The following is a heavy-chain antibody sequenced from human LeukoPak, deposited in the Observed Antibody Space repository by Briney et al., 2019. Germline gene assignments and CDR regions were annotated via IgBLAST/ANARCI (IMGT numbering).Heavy chain of an antibody. CDR3: ARCGYSDGWSCDH. V-gene: IGHV1-3*01. CDR2: INAGNGNT. Sequence: ASVKVSCKASGYTFTSYAMHWVRQAPGQRLEWMGWINAGNGNTKYSQNFQDRVTVTRDTSASTAYMELSSLKSEDTAVYYCARCGYSDGWSCDHWGQGTLVTVSS. J-gene: IGHJ5*02. CDR1: GYTFTSYA. D-gene: IGHD5-18*01.